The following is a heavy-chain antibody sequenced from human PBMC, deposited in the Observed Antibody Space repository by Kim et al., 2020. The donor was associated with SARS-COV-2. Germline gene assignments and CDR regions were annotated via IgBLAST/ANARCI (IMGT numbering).Heavy chain of an antibody. Sequence: GGSLRLSCAASGFTFSNYVMHWVRQAPGEGLEWVALISYDGSYKYYGDSVMGRFTISRDNSKNTLYLQMTSLRDEDKAVYFCAKGEPNDYYDSSGPGFWGQGTLVTVSS. CDR1: GFTFSNYV. CDR2: ISYDGSYK. D-gene: IGHD3-22*01. CDR3: AKGEPNDYYDSSGPGF. J-gene: IGHJ4*02. V-gene: IGHV3-30*18.